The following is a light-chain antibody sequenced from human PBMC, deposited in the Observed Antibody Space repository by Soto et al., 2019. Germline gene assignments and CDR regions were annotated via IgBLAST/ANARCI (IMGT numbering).Light chain of an antibody. CDR3: QQFSSYPLT. CDR2: GTS. Sequence: EIVLTQSPGTLSLSPGEGATLSCRASQSINSFLAWYQQRRGQGPSLLIYGTSTRAGGVPARFSGGGSGTEFTLTITSLQSEDFAVYYCQQFSSYPLTFGGGTKVDI. V-gene: IGKV3-15*01. J-gene: IGKJ4*01. CDR1: QSINSF.